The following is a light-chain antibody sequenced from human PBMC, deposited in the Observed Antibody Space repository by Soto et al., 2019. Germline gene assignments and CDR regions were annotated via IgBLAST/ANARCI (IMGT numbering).Light chain of an antibody. CDR1: QSVSSIY. Sequence: EIVLTQSLGTLSLSPGERATLSCRASQSVSSIYLAWSQQKTGQAPRLLIYETSSRATGIPDRFSGCGSGTDFTLTISRLEPEDFAVYYCHQYGSSPPWTFGQGTRWIS. CDR3: HQYGSSPPWT. CDR2: ETS. J-gene: IGKJ1*01. V-gene: IGKV3-20*01.